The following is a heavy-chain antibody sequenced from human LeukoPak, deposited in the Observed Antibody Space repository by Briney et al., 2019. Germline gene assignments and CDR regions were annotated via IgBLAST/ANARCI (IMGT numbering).Heavy chain of an antibody. CDR2: INHSGST. CDR3: ARGLLLPTLVRGGLAS. D-gene: IGHD3-10*01. CDR1: GGSFNNYY. J-gene: IGHJ5*02. Sequence: SETLSLTCAIYGGSFNNYYWSWIRQPPGMGLEWIGEINHSGSTNYNPSLKSRVTISLDTSKNQVSLKLSSVTAADTAVYYCARGLLLPTLVRGGLASWGQGTLVTVSS. V-gene: IGHV4-34*01.